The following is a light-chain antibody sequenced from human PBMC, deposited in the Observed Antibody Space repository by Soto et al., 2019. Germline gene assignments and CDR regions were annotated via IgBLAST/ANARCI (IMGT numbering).Light chain of an antibody. Sequence: EIVLTQSPATLSLSPGERATLSCSASQSVSNYFARYQQTPGQAPRLLIYDASNRATGIPARFSGSGSGTGFTLTIRSLETDDLAVYYCQQRSYWPLTFGKETKVEIK. V-gene: IGKV3-11*01. J-gene: IGKJ1*01. CDR1: QSVSNY. CDR3: QQRSYWPLT. CDR2: DAS.